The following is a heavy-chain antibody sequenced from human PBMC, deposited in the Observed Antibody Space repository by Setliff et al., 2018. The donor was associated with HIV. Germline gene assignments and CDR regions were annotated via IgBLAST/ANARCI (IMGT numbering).Heavy chain of an antibody. J-gene: IGHJ6*02. V-gene: IGHV3-7*01. CDR3: ARKLRPGHGVDV. CDR2: IGQDGSEK. CDR1: RFDFNNYW. Sequence: GGSLRLSCAASRFDFNNYWMCWVRQAPGEGLEWVANIGQDGSEKNYVDSVKGRFTISRDNAKNSMDLQMNSLRAEDTAIYYCARKLRPGHGVDVWGQGTTVTVSS. D-gene: IGHD3-10*01.